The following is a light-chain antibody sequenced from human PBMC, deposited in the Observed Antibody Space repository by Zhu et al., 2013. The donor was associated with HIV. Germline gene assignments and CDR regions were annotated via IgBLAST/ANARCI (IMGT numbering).Light chain of an antibody. CDR2: AAS. J-gene: IGKJ1*01. CDR3: QQANSFPLT. CDR1: QSISNY. Sequence: DVQMTQSPSSLSASVGDRVSITCRASQSISNYLNWYQQKPGQAPKLLIYAASSLQSGVPSRFSGSGSGTDFTLTISSLQPEDFATYYCQQANSFPLTFGQGTKVEIK. V-gene: IGKV1-39*01.